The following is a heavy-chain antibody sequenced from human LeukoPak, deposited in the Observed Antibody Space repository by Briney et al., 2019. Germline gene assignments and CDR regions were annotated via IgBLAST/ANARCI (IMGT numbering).Heavy chain of an antibody. Sequence: SETLSLTCTVSGGSLSPFLWRGIWQSPGKRLEWIGSIYYSGGTNYNPSLKSRVTISVDTSKNQFSLELSSVSAADTAVYYCAVNSTSHTCDIWPKATMNTVPS. D-gene: IGHD2/OR15-2a*01. CDR1: GGSLSPFL. CDR2: IYYSGGT. V-gene: IGHV4-59*08. J-gene: IGHJ3*02. CDR3: AVNSTSHTCDI.